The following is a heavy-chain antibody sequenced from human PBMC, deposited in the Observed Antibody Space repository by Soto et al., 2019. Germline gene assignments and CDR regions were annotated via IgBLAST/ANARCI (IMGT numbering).Heavy chain of an antibody. CDR1: GFTFSNYA. D-gene: IGHD5-18*01. CDR2: ISGSGSDI. CDR3: AKETTENFGYSYVYGSWYNWFDP. V-gene: IGHV3-23*01. Sequence: PGGSLRLPCAASGFTFSNYAMSWVRQAPGKGPEWVSAISGSGSDIYDADSVKGQFTISRDNSKNTLYLQMNSLRAEDTAVYYCAKETTENFGYSYVYGSWYNWFDPWGQGPLVTVSS. J-gene: IGHJ5*02.